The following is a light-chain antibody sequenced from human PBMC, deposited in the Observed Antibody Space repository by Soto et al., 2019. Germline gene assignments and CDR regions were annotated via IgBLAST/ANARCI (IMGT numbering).Light chain of an antibody. CDR2: GAS. Sequence: EIVLTQSPGTLSLSPGESATLSCRASQSFSTNYLAWYQHKPGQAPRPLIYGASTRATGIPDRFSGSRSGTDFTLTISRLEPEDFAVYYCQQYASSMVYTFGQGTKLEIK. V-gene: IGKV3-20*01. J-gene: IGKJ2*01. CDR3: QQYASSMVYT. CDR1: QSFSTNY.